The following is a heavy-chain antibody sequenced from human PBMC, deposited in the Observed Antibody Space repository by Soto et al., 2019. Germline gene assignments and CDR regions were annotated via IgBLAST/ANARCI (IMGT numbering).Heavy chain of an antibody. V-gene: IGHV1-18*01. CDR2: ISPYNGNT. D-gene: IGHD6-13*01. J-gene: IGHJ6*02. CDR1: GYTFTSYG. Sequence: ASVKVSCKVSGYTFTSYGISWVRQAPGQGLEWMGWISPYNGNTNYAQKLQGRVTMTTDTSTSTAYMELSRLRSDDTAVYYCARGIAAAGIYGMDVWGQGTTVTVSS. CDR3: ARGIAAAGIYGMDV.